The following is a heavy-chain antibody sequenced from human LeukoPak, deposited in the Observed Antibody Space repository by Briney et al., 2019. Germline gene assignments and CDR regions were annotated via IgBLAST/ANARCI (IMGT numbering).Heavy chain of an antibody. Sequence: GRSLRLSCAASGFTFSSYGMHWVRQAPGKGLEWVAVISYDGSNKCYADSVKGRFTISRDNSKNTLYLQMNSLRAEDTAVYYCARTRGAFDIWGQGTMVTVSS. CDR2: ISYDGSNK. CDR3: ARTRGAFDI. J-gene: IGHJ3*02. CDR1: GFTFSSYG. V-gene: IGHV3-30*03.